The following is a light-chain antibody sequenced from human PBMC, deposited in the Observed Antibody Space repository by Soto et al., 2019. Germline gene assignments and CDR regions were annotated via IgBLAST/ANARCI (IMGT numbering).Light chain of an antibody. CDR3: QQYNVHST. CDR2: KAS. CDR1: QSINNW. J-gene: IGKJ1*01. Sequence: DIQMTQSPSTLSASVGDRVTITCRASQSINNWLAWYQHKPGKAPKLLLYKASSLETGVPSSFSGSGSGTEFTLTISSLQPDDFATYYCQQYNVHSTFGHGTKVEI. V-gene: IGKV1-5*03.